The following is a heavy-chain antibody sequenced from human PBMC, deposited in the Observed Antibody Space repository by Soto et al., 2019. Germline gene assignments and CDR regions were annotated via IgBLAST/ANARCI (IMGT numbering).Heavy chain of an antibody. J-gene: IGHJ4*02. V-gene: IGHV1-46*01. D-gene: IGHD2-21*01. CDR2: INPDTGTT. CDR3: ASGPKFGGDSYCAY. CDR1: GYTFTHYY. Sequence: QVQLVQSGAEVRKPGASVKLSCQASGYTFTHYYIHWVRQAPGQGLEWLGIINPDTGTTSYAQTFQGIVALTTDTSASTVYLELSGLAAEDTAVYYCASGPKFGGDSYCAYWGQGTLVTVSS.